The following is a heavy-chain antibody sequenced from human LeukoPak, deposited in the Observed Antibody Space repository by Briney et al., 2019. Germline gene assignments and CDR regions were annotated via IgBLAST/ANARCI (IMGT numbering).Heavy chain of an antibody. CDR1: GFTSTTYG. CDR2: IGGSGVRT. Sequence: GGSLRLSCSASGFTSTTYGMNWVRQAPGKGLEWVSGIGGSGVRTYYADSVKGRFTISRDNSRNTVYLQMKSLRDEDTAVYYCAELGITMIGGVWGKGTTVTISS. J-gene: IGHJ6*04. V-gene: IGHV3-23*01. CDR3: AELGITMIGGV. D-gene: IGHD3-10*02.